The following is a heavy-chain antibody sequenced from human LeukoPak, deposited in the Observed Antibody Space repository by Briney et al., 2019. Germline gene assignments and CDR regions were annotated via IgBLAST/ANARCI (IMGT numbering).Heavy chain of an antibody. CDR2: ISSSDSTI. J-gene: IGHJ4*02. CDR3: ARDPPSDT. D-gene: IGHD5-18*01. Sequence: GGSLRLSCAASGFTFSDYYTSWIRQAPGKGLEWVSYISSSDSTIYYADSVKGRFTISRDNAKNSLYLQMNSLRAEDTAVYYCARDPPSDTWGQGTLVTVSS. CDR1: GFTFSDYY. V-gene: IGHV3-11*01.